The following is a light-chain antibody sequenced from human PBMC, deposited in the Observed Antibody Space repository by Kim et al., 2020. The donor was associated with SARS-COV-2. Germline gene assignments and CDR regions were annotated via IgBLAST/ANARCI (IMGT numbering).Light chain of an antibody. J-gene: IGLJ3*02. V-gene: IGLV3-1*01. CDR1: KLGDKY. Sequence: SVSAGQTASITCSGDKLGDKYACWYQQKPGQSPVLVIYQDIRRPSGIPERFSGSNSGNTATLTISGTQAMDEADYYCQAWDSSTWVFGGGTQLTVL. CDR3: QAWDSSTWV. CDR2: QDI.